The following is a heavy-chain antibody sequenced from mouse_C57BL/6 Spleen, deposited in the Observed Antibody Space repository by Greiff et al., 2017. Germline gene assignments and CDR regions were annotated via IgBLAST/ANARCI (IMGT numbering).Heavy chain of an antibody. CDR3: ARSAYYYASIYLDARDY. Sequence: QVQLKESGPELVKPGASVKISCKASGYAFSSSWMNWVKQRPGKGLEWIGRIYPGDGGTNYTGKFKGRATLTEEKSSSTAYMHISSLSSEDCAVYSGARSAYYYASIYLDARDYWGQGTSVTVSS. V-gene: IGHV1-82*01. CDR2: IYPGDGGT. D-gene: IGHD1-1*01. J-gene: IGHJ4*01. CDR1: GYAFSSSW.